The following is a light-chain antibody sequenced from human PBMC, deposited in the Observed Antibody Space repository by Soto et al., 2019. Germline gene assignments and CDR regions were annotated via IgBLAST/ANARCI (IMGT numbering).Light chain of an antibody. CDR2: DNI. J-gene: IGLJ2*01. CDR1: SSNIGAGYD. V-gene: IGLV1-40*01. CDR3: QSYDNYLGGYRI. Sequence: QSALTQPPSVSGSPGQRVTISCTGSSSNIGAGYDVFWYQQLPGAVPRLLIYDNIYRPSGVPDRFSGSKSGTSASLAITGLQADDAADYYCQSYDNYLGGYRIFGGGTKVTVL.